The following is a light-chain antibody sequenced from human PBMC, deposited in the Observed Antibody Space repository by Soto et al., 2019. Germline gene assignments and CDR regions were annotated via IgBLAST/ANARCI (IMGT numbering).Light chain of an antibody. J-gene: IGKJ5*01. CDR1: QSVSSGH. V-gene: IGKV3-11*01. Sequence: EVELTQSPGTLSLSPGERATLSCRASQSVSSGHLAWYQQKPGQAPRLLIYGASNRATGIPARFSGSGSGTDFTLTVSSLEPEDFAVYYCQQRSNWPTITFGQGTRLEIK. CDR3: QQRSNWPTIT. CDR2: GAS.